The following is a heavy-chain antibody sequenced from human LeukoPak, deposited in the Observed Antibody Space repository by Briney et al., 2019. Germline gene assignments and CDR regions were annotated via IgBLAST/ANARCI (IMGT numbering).Heavy chain of an antibody. CDR3: ASGPASGDKADY. CDR2: ISGSGGST. J-gene: IGHJ4*02. D-gene: IGHD6-13*01. V-gene: IGHV3-23*01. Sequence: GGSLRLSCAASGFTFSSYAMSWVRQAPGKGLEWVSAISGSGGSTYYADSVKGRFTISRDNSKNTLYLQMNSLRAEDTAVYYCASGPASGDKADYWGQGTLVTVSS. CDR1: GFTFSSYA.